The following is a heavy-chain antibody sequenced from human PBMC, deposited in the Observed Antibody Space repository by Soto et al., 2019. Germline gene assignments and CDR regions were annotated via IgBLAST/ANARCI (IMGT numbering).Heavy chain of an antibody. V-gene: IGHV3-23*01. J-gene: IGHJ4*02. CDR1: GFTFSSYA. CDR3: AKGVKRGYYGSMGY. CDR2: ISGSGGST. Sequence: EVQLLESGGGLVQPGGSLRLSCAASGFTFSSYAMSWVRQAPGKGLEWVSAISGSGGSTYYADSVKGRFTISRDNSKNTLYLQMNSLRAEDTAVYYGAKGVKRGYYGSMGYWGQGTLVTVSS. D-gene: IGHD3-22*01.